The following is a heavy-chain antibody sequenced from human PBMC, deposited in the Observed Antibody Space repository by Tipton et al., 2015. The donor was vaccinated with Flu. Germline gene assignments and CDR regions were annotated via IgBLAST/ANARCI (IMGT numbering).Heavy chain of an antibody. J-gene: IGHJ3*02. CDR1: GFVFDDYA. CDR3: VKDIIGTGGYNYASALDI. V-gene: IGHV3-9*01. D-gene: IGHD3-22*01. CDR2: INWNSGSL. Sequence: SLRLSCVASGFVFDDYAMHWVRQAPGKGLEWVAGINWNSGSLGYADSLKGRITISRDNGKNSLYLQMNSLRAEDTALYCCVKDIIGTGGYNYASALDIWGQGTMVTVSS.